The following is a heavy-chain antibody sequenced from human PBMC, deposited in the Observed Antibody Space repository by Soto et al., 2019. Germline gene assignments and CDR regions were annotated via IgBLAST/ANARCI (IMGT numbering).Heavy chain of an antibody. J-gene: IGHJ5*02. CDR1: GGTFSSHA. CDR2: IIPMFGTT. CDR3: ARAAIHGSSWYFWFDP. Sequence: SVKVSCKTSGGTFSSHAINWVRQGPGQGLEWMGGIIPMFGTTNYAQKFKGRVTISADESTSTAYMELSSLRSEDAAVYYCARAAIHGSSWYFWFDPWGQGPMMTVYS. V-gene: IGHV1-69*13. D-gene: IGHD6-13*01.